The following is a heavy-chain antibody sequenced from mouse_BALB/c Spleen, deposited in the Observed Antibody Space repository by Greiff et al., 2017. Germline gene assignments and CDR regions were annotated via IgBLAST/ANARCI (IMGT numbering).Heavy chain of an antibody. CDR2: ISDGGSYT. D-gene: IGHD1-1*01. CDR3: ARGGGYYAPFDY. Sequence: DVHLVESGGGLVKPGGSLKLSCAASGFTFSDYYMYWVRQTPEKRLEWVATISDGGSYTYYPDSVKGRFTISRDNAKNNLYLQMSSLKSEDTAMYYCARGGGYYAPFDYWGQGTTLTVSS. CDR1: GFTFSDYY. J-gene: IGHJ2*01. V-gene: IGHV5-4*02.